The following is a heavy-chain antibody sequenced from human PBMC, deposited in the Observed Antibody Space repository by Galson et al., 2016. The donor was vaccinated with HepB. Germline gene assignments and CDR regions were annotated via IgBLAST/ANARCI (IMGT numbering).Heavy chain of an antibody. Sequence: SLRLSCAASGFTFSTYVMPWVRQAPGKGLEWVAALSDGGERTDYADSVKGRFIISRDNSKNAVYLQMHSLRVDDTAVYYCARECRGWCKVGGDTTYKHDLDVWGQGTMVTVSS. J-gene: IGHJ6*02. V-gene: IGHV3-23*01. CDR1: GFTFSTYV. CDR3: ARECRGWCKVGGDTTYKHDLDV. CDR2: LSDGGERT. D-gene: IGHD6-19*01.